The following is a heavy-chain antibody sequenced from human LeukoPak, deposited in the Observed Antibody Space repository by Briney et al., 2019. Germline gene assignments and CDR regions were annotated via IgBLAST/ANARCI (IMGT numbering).Heavy chain of an antibody. J-gene: IGHJ4*02. D-gene: IGHD1-26*01. CDR1: GYTLTELS. CDR3: ATDLSGSYFLSY. Sequence: ASVKVSCKVSGYTLTELSMHWVRQAPGKGLEWMGGFDPEDGETIYAQKFQGRVTMTEDTSTDTAYMELSSLRSEDTAVYYCATDLSGSYFLSYWGQGTLVTVSS. V-gene: IGHV1-24*01. CDR2: FDPEDGET.